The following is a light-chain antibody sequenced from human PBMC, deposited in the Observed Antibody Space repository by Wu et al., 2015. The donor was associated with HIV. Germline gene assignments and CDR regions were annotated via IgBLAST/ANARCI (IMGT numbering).Light chain of an antibody. J-gene: IGKJ2*01. CDR2: ATS. V-gene: IGKV1-39*01. Sequence: DIRMTQSPSSLSASVGDRVTITCRASQSISNYLNWYQRKPGKAPKLLIYATSTLQSGVPSKFSGSGSGTDFTLTISSLQPEDFATYYCQQSYSTPYTFGQGTKLEIK. CDR1: QSISNY. CDR3: QQSYSTPYT.